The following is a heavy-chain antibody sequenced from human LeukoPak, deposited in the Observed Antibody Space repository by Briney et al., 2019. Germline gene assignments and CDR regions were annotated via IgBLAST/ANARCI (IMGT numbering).Heavy chain of an antibody. CDR2: IFPGDSST. J-gene: IGHJ4*02. V-gene: IGHV5-51*01. CDR3: ARALDYRGNYYFDY. Sequence: GESLKISCKGSGYTFTSYWIGLVRQMPGRGLEWMAIIFPGDSSTKYNPSFQGQVTISVDKSISTAYLQWSSLKASDTAMYYCARALDYRGNYYFDYWGQETLVTVSS. CDR1: GYTFTSYW. D-gene: IGHD4-23*01.